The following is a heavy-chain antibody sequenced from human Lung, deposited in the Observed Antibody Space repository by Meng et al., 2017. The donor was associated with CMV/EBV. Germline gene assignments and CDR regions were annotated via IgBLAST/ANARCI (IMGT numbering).Heavy chain of an antibody. V-gene: IGHV1-8*01. Sequence: ASAKVSCKASGYTSSSYDSNWVRQATGQGLEWMGWMNPNRGNTGYAQKFQGRVTMTRNTSISTAYMELSSLRSEDTAVYYCARVDYYDSSGYPMTYNWFDPWGQGTLVTVSS. CDR1: GYTSSSYD. CDR3: ARVDYYDSSGYPMTYNWFDP. CDR2: MNPNRGNT. D-gene: IGHD3-22*01. J-gene: IGHJ5*02.